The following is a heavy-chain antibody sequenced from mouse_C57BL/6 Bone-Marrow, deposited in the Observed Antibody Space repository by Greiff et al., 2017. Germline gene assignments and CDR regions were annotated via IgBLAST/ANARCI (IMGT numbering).Heavy chain of an antibody. CDR3: ARSKGWFAY. V-gene: IGHV1-18*01. CDR1: GYTFTDYN. J-gene: IGHJ3*01. CDR2: INPNNGGT. Sequence: VQLQQSGPELVKPGASVKISCKASGYTFTDYNMDWVKQSHGKSLEWIGAINPNNGGTIYNQKFKGKATLTVDKSSSTAYMELRSLTSEDTAVYYCARSKGWFAYWGQGTLVTVSA.